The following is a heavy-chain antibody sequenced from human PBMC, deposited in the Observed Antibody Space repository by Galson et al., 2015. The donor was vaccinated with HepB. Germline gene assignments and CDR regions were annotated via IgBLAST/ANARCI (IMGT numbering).Heavy chain of an antibody. Sequence: LKLSCAASGFTFGSYGMHWVRQAPGKGLEWLAVIWHDGSNAEYVESVRGRFTISRDNSRNTLYLQMNSLRVEDTAIYYCARDATSARDLDYWGQGTLVAVSS. CDR1: GFTFGSYG. CDR2: IWHDGSNA. V-gene: IGHV3-33*01. CDR3: ARDATSARDLDY. J-gene: IGHJ4*02.